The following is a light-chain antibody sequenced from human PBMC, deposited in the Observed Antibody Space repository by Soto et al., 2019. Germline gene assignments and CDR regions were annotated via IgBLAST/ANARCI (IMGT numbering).Light chain of an antibody. V-gene: IGKV3-20*01. J-gene: IGKJ2*01. Sequence: EIGLTQSPCTLSLSPGERATLSCRASQSVSSSYLAWYQQKPGQAPRLLIYGASSRATGIPDRFSGSGSGTDFTLTISRLEPEAFAVYYCQQYGSSPPYTFGQGTKLEIK. CDR3: QQYGSSPPYT. CDR1: QSVSSSY. CDR2: GAS.